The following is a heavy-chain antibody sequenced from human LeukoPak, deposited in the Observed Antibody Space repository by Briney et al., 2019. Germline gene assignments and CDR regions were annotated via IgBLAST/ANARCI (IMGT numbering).Heavy chain of an antibody. CDR1: GGSISSGTYY. D-gene: IGHD1/OR15-1a*01. CDR2: IYTSGST. V-gene: IGHV4-61*02. J-gene: IGHJ4*02. Sequence: SETLSLTCTVSGGSISSGTYYWSWIRQPAGKGLEWIGRIYTSGSTNYNPSLKSRVTISADTSKNQFSLKLSSVTAADTAVYYCARGSEVQVAGNIDYWGQRTLVTVSS. CDR3: ARGSEVQVAGNIDY.